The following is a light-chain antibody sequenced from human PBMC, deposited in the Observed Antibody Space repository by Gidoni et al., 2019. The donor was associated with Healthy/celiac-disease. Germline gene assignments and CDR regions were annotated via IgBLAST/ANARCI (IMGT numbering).Light chain of an antibody. Sequence: DTVLTQSPGTLSLSPGERATLSCRASQSVSSSYLAWYQQKPGQAPRLLIYGASSRATGIPDRFSGSGSGTDFTLTISRLEPEDCAVYYCQQYGSSLYTFGQGTKLEIK. CDR2: GAS. J-gene: IGKJ2*01. CDR1: QSVSSSY. CDR3: QQYGSSLYT. V-gene: IGKV3-20*01.